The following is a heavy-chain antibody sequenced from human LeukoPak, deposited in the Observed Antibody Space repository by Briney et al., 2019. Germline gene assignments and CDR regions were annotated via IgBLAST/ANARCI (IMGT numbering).Heavy chain of an antibody. CDR1: GGSISSSSYY. CDR3: ASLNDYGDYG. J-gene: IGHJ4*02. V-gene: IGHV4-39*01. CDR2: IYYSGST. D-gene: IGHD4-17*01. Sequence: SETLSPTCTVSGGSISSSSYYWGWIRQPPGKGLEWIGSIYYSGSTYYNPSLKSRVTISVDTSKNQFSLKLSSVTAADTAVYYCASLNDYGDYGWGQGTLVTVSS.